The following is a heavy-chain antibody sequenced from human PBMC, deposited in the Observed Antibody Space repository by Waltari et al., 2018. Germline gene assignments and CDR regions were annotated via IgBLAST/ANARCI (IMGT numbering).Heavy chain of an antibody. J-gene: IGHJ4*02. D-gene: IGHD1-26*01. CDR1: GFTFSSYA. Sequence: QVQLVASGGGVVQPGRSLRLSCAASGFTFSSYAMHWVRHGPGKGLVWVAVISYDGSNKYYADSLKGRFTISRDNSKNTLYLQMNSLRAEDTAVYYCARDAGARSYFDYWGQGTLVTVSS. V-gene: IGHV3-30-3*01. CDR3: ARDAGARSYFDY. CDR2: ISYDGSNK.